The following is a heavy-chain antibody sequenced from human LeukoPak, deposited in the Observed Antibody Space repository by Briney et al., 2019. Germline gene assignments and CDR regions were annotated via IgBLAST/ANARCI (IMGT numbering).Heavy chain of an antibody. CDR2: IYYSGST. Sequence: SETLSLTCTVSGGSISSYYWSWIRQPPGKGLEWIGYIYYSGSTNYNPSLKSRVTISVDTSKNQFSLKLSSVTAADTAVYYCARVWDSSSRYPPYGMDVWGQGTTVTVSS. CDR3: ARVWDSSSRYPPYGMDV. J-gene: IGHJ6*02. V-gene: IGHV4-59*08. CDR1: GGSISSYY. D-gene: IGHD6-13*01.